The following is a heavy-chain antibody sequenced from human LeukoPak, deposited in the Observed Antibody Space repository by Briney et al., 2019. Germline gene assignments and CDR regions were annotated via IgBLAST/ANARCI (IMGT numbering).Heavy chain of an antibody. CDR1: GFVFTIYT. CDR2: ISGSGNGFSI. D-gene: IGHD1-26*01. CDR3: VKDFGRIRGTPDS. V-gene: IGHV3-64D*06. J-gene: IGHJ4*02. Sequence: GGSLRLSCSASGFVFTIYTIYWVRQAPGKGPEYVSTISGSGNGFSIYYADSVKGRFTISRDDSKSILYLQMNGLRSEDTAVYYCVKDFGRIRGTPDSWGQGTLVTVSS.